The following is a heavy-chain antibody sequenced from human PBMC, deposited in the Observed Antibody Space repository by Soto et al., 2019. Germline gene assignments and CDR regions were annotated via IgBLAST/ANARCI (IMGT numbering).Heavy chain of an antibody. Sequence: PGESLKISCKGSGYSFTSYWIGWVRQMPGKGLEWMGIIYPGDSDTRYSPSFQGQVTISADKSISTAYLQWSSLKASDTAMYYCARRENQLVHEWWWFDPWGQGTLVTVSS. CDR1: GYSFTSYW. CDR2: IYPGDSDT. J-gene: IGHJ5*02. V-gene: IGHV5-51*01. D-gene: IGHD6-13*01. CDR3: ARRENQLVHEWWWFDP.